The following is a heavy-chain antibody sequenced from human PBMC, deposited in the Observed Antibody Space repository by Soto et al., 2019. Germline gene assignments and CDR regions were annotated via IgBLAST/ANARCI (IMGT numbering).Heavy chain of an antibody. CDR2: ISGENGRT. CDR3: VRGGSTDHDRAGLN. J-gene: IGHJ4*01. D-gene: IGHD3-10*01. V-gene: IGHV1-18*01. CDR1: GYNFLNYG. Sequence: QVQLVQSGGEVKKPGASVKVSCKTSGYNFLNYGISWVRQTPGPGLEWMGWISGENGRTYYAQKFRNVVPRTTVTSASTAYMELRSLTSVGTAVYACVRGGSTDHDRAGLNWGQGTLVTVS.